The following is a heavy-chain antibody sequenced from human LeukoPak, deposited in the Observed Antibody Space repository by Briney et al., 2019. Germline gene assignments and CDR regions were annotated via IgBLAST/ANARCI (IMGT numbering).Heavy chain of an antibody. CDR2: IYITGTT. D-gene: IGHD3-22*01. CDR3: ARLKFYDSTGYNQGYYMDV. V-gene: IGHV4-4*07. J-gene: IGHJ6*03. Sequence: NPAETLPLTCTVSGGSTINYYWSWIRQSAGKGLEWVGRIYITGTTDYNPSLKSRLTMSIDTSKNQFSLNLRSVTAADTAVYYCARLKFYDSTGYNQGYYMDVWGKGLTVTVSS. CDR1: GGSTINYY.